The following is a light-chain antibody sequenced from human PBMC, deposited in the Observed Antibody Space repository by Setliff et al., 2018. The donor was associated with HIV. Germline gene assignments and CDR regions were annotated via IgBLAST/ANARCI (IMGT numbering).Light chain of an antibody. V-gene: IGLV2-8*01. CDR1: SSNVGGYDN. CDR2: EVN. J-gene: IGLJ1*01. Sequence: LTQPPSTSGSPGQSVTISCTGTSSNVGGYDNVSWYQQHPGKAPKVVIYEVNERPSGVPDRFSGYKSGNTASLTVSGLQAEDEADYYCSSYADSNNYVFGTGTNVTVL. CDR3: SSYADSNNYV.